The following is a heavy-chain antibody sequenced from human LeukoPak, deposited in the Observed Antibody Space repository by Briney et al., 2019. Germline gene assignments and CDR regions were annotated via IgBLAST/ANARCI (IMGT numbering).Heavy chain of an antibody. CDR1: GGTFSSYA. V-gene: IGHV1-69*13. Sequence: SVKVSCKASGGTFSSYAISWVRQAPGQGPEWMGGIIPIFGTANYAQKFQGRVTITADESTSTAYMELSSLRSEDTAVYYCARNQQLVRAYYYYMDVWGKGTTVTVSS. D-gene: IGHD6-13*01. CDR3: ARNQQLVRAYYYYMDV. J-gene: IGHJ6*03. CDR2: IIPIFGTA.